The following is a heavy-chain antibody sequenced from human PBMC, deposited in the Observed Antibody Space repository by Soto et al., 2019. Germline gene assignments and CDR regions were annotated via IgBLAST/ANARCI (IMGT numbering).Heavy chain of an antibody. CDR3: TGGIGAYYYYGMDV. D-gene: IGHD3-16*01. CDR1: GFTFGDYA. V-gene: IGHV3-49*03. Sequence: GGSLRLSCTASGFTFGDYAMSWFRQAPGKGLEWVGFIRSKAYGGTTEYAASVKGRFTISRDDSKSIACLQMNSLKTEDTAVYYCTGGIGAYYYYGMDVWGQGTTVTVSS. J-gene: IGHJ6*02. CDR2: IRSKAYGGTT.